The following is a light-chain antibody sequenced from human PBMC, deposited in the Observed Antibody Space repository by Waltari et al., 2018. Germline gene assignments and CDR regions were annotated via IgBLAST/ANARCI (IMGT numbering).Light chain of an antibody. V-gene: IGLV4-69*01. CDR1: SGHLSYP. CDR2: VNRDGSH. CDR3: QTWGTGIQV. Sequence: QLVVTQSPSASASLGASVKLTCTLSSGHLSYPIACHQQQPEKGPRYLMKVNRDGSHNQGDGIPDRFSGSSSGAERYLPISSLQSEDEADYYCQTWGTGIQVFGAGTKVTVL. J-gene: IGLJ1*01.